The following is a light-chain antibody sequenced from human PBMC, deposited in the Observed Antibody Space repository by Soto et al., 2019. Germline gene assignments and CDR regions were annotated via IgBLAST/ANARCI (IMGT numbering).Light chain of an antibody. Sequence: DMQMTQSPSSVSASLGDRVTITCRASQDIHTWLAWYQQKPGQATKLLIYGASHLQSGVPSRFSGSGSGTDFTLTISSLQSEDFATYYCQQANSFPFTFGPGTKVDVK. V-gene: IGKV1-12*01. J-gene: IGKJ3*01. CDR1: QDIHTW. CDR3: QQANSFPFT. CDR2: GAS.